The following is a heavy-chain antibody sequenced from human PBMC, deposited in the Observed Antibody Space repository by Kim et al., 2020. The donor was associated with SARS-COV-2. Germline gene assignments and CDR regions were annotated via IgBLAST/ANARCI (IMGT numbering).Heavy chain of an antibody. V-gene: IGHV5-51*01. D-gene: IGHD6-13*01. CDR2: IYPGDSDT. CDR1: GYSFTSYW. CDR3: ARRGAIGYSSSWYYYYYGMDV. Sequence: GESLKISCKGSGYSFTSYWIGWVRQMPGKGLEWMGIIYPGDSDTRYSPSFQGQVTISADKSISTAYLQWSSLKASDTAMYYCARRGAIGYSSSWYYYYYGMDVWGQGTTVTVSS. J-gene: IGHJ6*02.